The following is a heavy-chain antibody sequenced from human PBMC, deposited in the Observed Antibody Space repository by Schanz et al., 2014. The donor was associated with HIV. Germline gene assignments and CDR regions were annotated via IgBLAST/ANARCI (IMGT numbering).Heavy chain of an antibody. J-gene: IGHJ4*02. CDR2: SSHDGSGK. D-gene: IGHD2-21*02. V-gene: IGHV3-30*18. CDR3: AKAAVTDYLDY. Sequence: VQLVESGGGVVQPGRSLRLSCAASGFTLRTHGIHWVPQAPAKGLERGAVSSHDGSGKFYGDSVKGRFTISRDTFKNTVYLQMNSLRTEDTAVYYCAKAAVTDYLDYWGQGTLVTVSS. CDR1: GFTLRTHG.